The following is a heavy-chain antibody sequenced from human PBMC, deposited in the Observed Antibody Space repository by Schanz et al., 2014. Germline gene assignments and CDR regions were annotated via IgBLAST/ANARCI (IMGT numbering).Heavy chain of an antibody. V-gene: IGHV3-11*01. J-gene: IGHJ4*02. D-gene: IGHD3-22*01. Sequence: VELVESGGGLVQPGGSLRLSCAASGFSFSDHAMDWVRQAAGKGLEWVSNIPWNGAAIGYAGSVRGRFTISRDSAENSLYLQMNSLRAEDTAVYYCAKDRSWDYDSSGYFDYWGQGTLVTVSS. CDR2: IPWNGAAI. CDR1: GFSFSDHA. CDR3: AKDRSWDYDSSGYFDY.